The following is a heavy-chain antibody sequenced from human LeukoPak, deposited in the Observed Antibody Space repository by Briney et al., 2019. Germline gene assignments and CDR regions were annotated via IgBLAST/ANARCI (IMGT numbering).Heavy chain of an antibody. CDR2: IYTSGST. Sequence: PSETLSLTCTVSGGSISSGSYYWSWIRQPAGKGLEWIGRIYTSGSTNYNPSLKSRVTISVDTSKNQFSLKLSSVTAADTAVYYCARAAQGLYCSSTSCNGNWFDPWGQGTLVTVSS. CDR3: ARAAQGLYCSSTSCNGNWFDP. D-gene: IGHD2-2*01. V-gene: IGHV4-61*02. J-gene: IGHJ5*02. CDR1: GGSISSGSYY.